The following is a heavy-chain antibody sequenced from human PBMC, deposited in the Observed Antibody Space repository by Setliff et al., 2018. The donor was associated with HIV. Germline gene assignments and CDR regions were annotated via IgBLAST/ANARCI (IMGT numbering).Heavy chain of an antibody. Sequence: SETLSLTCTVSGGSVSSGGYYWSWIRQHPGKGLECIGYIYYSGSTSYNPSLKSRVTISVDTSKDQFSLKLTSVTAADTAVYYCARTLRAAAMGYFDYWGQGTLVTVSS. CDR2: IYYSGST. D-gene: IGHD5-18*01. CDR1: GGSVSSGGYY. V-gene: IGHV4-31*03. J-gene: IGHJ4*02. CDR3: ARTLRAAAMGYFDY.